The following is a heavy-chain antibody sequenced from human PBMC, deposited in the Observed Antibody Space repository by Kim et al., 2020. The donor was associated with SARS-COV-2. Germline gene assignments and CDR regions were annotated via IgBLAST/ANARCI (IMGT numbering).Heavy chain of an antibody. CDR3: APYYDSNSYRGQWD. CDR1: GYRFSNYG. Sequence: APVKVSCKASGYRFSNYGLVWARQAPGQGLEWMGWISSNSGHTKYAQNVQGRVTLTTDTSTNTGYMELSSLRSDDTAVYYCAPYYDSNSYRGQWDWGQGT. CDR2: ISSNSGHT. D-gene: IGHD3-22*01. J-gene: IGHJ4*01. V-gene: IGHV1-18*01.